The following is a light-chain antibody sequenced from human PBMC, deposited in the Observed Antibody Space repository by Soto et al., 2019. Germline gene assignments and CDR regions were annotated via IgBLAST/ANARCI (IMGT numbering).Light chain of an antibody. J-gene: IGKJ1*01. V-gene: IGKV4-1*01. CDR2: WAS. CDR3: QQYHSTPWT. Sequence: DIVMTQSPDSLAVSLGERATINCKSSQSVLYTSNNRNYLAWYQQKPGQPPKSLIYWASTRESGVPDRFSSSGSGTDFTLTISSLQAEDVAVYYCQQYHSTPWTFGQGTKVDIK. CDR1: QSVLYTSNNRNY.